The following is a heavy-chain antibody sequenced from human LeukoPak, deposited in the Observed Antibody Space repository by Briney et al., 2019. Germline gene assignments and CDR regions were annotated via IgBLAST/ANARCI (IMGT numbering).Heavy chain of an antibody. Sequence: SETLSLTCAVYGGSFSGYYWSWIRQPPGKGLEWIGSIYYSGSTYYNPSLKSRVTISVDTSKNQFSLKLSSVTAADTAVYYCARQIREQWLVYYYYYMDVWGKGTTVTISS. CDR2: IYYSGST. D-gene: IGHD6-19*01. V-gene: IGHV4-34*01. CDR1: GGSFSGYY. J-gene: IGHJ6*03. CDR3: ARQIREQWLVYYYYYMDV.